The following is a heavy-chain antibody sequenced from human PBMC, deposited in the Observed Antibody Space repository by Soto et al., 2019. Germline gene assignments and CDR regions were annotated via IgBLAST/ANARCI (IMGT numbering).Heavy chain of an antibody. CDR2: ISYDGGNK. Sequence: GGSLRLSCAASGITFSTYAMHWVRQAPGKGPEWVAVISYDGGNKYYADSVKGRFTISRDNSKNALSLQMNSLRAEDTAVYYCARDYYDRSGHSHSSVYWGQGTLVTVSS. J-gene: IGHJ4*02. CDR1: GITFSTYA. V-gene: IGHV3-30-3*01. CDR3: ARDYYDRSGHSHSSVY. D-gene: IGHD3-22*01.